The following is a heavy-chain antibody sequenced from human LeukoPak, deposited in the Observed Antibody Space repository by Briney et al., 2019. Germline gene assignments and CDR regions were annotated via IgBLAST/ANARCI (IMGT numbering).Heavy chain of an antibody. Sequence: GGSLRLSCAASGFTFGHYAMSWVRQAPGKGLEWVSGISGSGGSTYYANSVKGRFTISSDNPKNTLFLQMDSLRAEDTAIYYCAKDYSIIKPEVGDPLDHWGQGTLVTVSS. D-gene: IGHD2-21*01. J-gene: IGHJ5*02. CDR2: ISGSGGST. CDR1: GFTFGHYA. CDR3: AKDYSIIKPEVGDPLDH. V-gene: IGHV3-23*01.